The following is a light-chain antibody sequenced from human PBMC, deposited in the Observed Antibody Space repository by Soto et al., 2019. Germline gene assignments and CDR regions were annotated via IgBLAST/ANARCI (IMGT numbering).Light chain of an antibody. J-gene: IGLJ1*01. CDR2: EVS. CDR3: SSYSSTTPLSV. V-gene: IGLV2-14*01. CDR1: SRDVGFYDY. Sequence: QSALTQPASVSGSPGQSSTISCTGTSRDVGFYDYVSWYQQHPGKAPKLLIYEVSDRPSGVSPRFSASKSGNTASLTISGLQAEDDSDYYCSSYSSTTPLSVFGTGTKVTVL.